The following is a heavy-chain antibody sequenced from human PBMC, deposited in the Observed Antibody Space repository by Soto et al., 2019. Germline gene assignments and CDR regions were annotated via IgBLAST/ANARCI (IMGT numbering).Heavy chain of an antibody. D-gene: IGHD1-26*01. CDR1: GGYISSYY. CDR3: ASGNGSYRYYYYYYGMDV. CDR2: IYYSGST. V-gene: IGHV4-59*01. Sequence: PSETLSLTCTVSGGYISSYYWSWIRQPPGKGLEWIGYIYYSGSTNYNPSLKSRVTISVDTSKNQFSLKLSSVTAADTAVYYCASGNGSYRYYYYYYGMDVWGQGTTVTVSS. J-gene: IGHJ6*02.